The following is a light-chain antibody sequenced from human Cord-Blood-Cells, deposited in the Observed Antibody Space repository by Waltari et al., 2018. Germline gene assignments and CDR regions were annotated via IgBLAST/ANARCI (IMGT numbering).Light chain of an antibody. Sequence: SYELTQPPSVSVSPRQTASITCSGDNLGDKYACWYQQKPGQSPVLVNYQDSQRHSGIPERFAGSNSGNTAILTISGTQAMDEADYYCQAWDSSTYVFGTGTKVTVL. CDR3: QAWDSSTYV. CDR1: NLGDKY. V-gene: IGLV3-1*01. J-gene: IGLJ1*01. CDR2: QDS.